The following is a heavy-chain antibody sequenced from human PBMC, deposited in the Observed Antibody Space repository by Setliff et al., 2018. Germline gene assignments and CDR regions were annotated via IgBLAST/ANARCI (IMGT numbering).Heavy chain of an antibody. J-gene: IGHJ6*02. CDR3: ARQDYYYYNMAV. CDR2: INGDGSIT. Sequence: PGGSLRLSCVASGFTFSDHWMHWARQDPGKGLVWVSRINGDGSITNYADSVKGRFSISRDNAKRTLYLHINSLRAEDTAVYYRARQDYYYYNMAVWGQGTAVTVSS. CDR1: GFTFSDHW. V-gene: IGHV3-74*01.